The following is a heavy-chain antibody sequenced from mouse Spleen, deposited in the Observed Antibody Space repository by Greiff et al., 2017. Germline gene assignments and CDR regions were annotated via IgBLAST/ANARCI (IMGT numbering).Heavy chain of an antibody. J-gene: IGHJ1*03. CDR2: INPNNGGT. CDR1: GYTFTDYY. V-gene: IGHV1-26*01. D-gene: IGHD4-1*01. CDR3: ARSKLGRGWYFDV. Sequence: EVQLQQSGPELVKPGASVKISCKASGYTFTDYYMNWVKQSHGKSLEWIGDINPNNGGTSYNQKFKGKATLTVDKSSSTAYMELRSLTSEDSAVYYCARSKLGRGWYFDVWGTGTTVTVSS.